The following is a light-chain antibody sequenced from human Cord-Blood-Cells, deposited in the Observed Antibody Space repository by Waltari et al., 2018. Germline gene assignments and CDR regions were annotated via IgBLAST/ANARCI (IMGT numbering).Light chain of an antibody. J-gene: IGKJ2*01. CDR2: GAS. V-gene: IGKV3-15*01. CDR1: QSVSRN. Sequence: EIVMTQSPATLSVSPGERATLSCRASQSVSRNLAWYQQKPGQAPRLLIYGASTRATGSPARFSGSWSRTEFTLTINSLQSEDFAVYYCQQYNNWPPYTFGQGTKLEIK. CDR3: QQYNNWPPYT.